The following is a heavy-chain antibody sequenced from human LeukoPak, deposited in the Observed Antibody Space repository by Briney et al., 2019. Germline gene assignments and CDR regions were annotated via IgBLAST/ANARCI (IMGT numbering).Heavy chain of an antibody. J-gene: IGHJ4*02. V-gene: IGHV3-7*05. CDR1: GFIFSNYW. CDR3: ARDKSYGDSEDY. Sequence: PGGCLRLSCSASGFIFSNYWMSWVRQAPGKGLEWVANINQDGRDKYYVDSVKGRFTISRDNAKNSLSLQMNSLRAEDTALYYCARDKSYGDSEDYWGQGTLVTVSS. CDR2: INQDGRDK. D-gene: IGHD4-17*01.